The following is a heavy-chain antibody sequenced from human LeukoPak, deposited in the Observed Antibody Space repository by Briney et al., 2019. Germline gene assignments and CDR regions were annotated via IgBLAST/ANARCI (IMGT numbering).Heavy chain of an antibody. D-gene: IGHD6-6*01. V-gene: IGHV3-53*01. CDR2: IYSGGST. Sequence: PGGSLRLSCAASGFTVSSNYMSWDRQAPGKGLEWVSVIYSGGSTYYADSVKGRFTISRDNAKNSLYLQMNSLRAEDTAVYYCARESIAVRQVVNWYFDLWGRGTLVTVSS. CDR1: GFTVSSNY. J-gene: IGHJ2*01. CDR3: ARESIAVRQVVNWYFDL.